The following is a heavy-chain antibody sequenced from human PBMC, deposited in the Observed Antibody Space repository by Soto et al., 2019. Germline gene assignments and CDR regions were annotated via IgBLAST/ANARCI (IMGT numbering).Heavy chain of an antibody. J-gene: IGHJ6*02. CDR3: ARGDFTDCSNGVCSFFYNHDMDV. Sequence: ASVKVSCKASGYSFTDYHIHWVRQAPGQGLEWLGRINPKSGGTSTAQKFQGWVTMTTDTSISTASMELTRLTSDDTAIYSCARGDFTDCSNGVCSFFYNHDMDVWGQGTTVTVSS. CDR1: GYSFTDYH. D-gene: IGHD2-8*01. V-gene: IGHV1-2*04. CDR2: INPKSGGT.